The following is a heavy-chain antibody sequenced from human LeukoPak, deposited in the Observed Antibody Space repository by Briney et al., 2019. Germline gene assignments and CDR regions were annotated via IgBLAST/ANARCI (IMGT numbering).Heavy chain of an antibody. V-gene: IGHV3-64D*09. CDR1: GFTFSSYA. CDR2: VSSNGDST. D-gene: IGHD3-9*01. J-gene: IGHJ2*01. Sequence: GGSLRLSCPASGFTFSSYAMHWVRQAPGKGLEYVSVVSSNGDSTYYAESMKGRVTISRDNSKNTLYLQMSSLRAEDTAVYYCVKGMTGDYWYFDLWGRGTLVTVSS. CDR3: VKGMTGDYWYFDL.